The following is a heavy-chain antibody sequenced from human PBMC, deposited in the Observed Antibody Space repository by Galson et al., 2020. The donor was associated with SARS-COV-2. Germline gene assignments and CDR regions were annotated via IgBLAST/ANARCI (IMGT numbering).Heavy chain of an antibody. V-gene: IGHV4-61*02. CDR2: IYTSGST. CDR1: GGSISSGSYY. CDR3: ARAPSVETAMVSYYYGMDV. Sequence: SETLSLTCTVSGGSISSGSYYWSWIRQPAGKGLEWIGRIYTSGSTNYNPSLKSRVTISVDTSKNQFSLKLSSVTAADTAVYYCARAPSVETAMVSYYYGMDVWGQGTTVTVSS. J-gene: IGHJ6*02. D-gene: IGHD5-18*01.